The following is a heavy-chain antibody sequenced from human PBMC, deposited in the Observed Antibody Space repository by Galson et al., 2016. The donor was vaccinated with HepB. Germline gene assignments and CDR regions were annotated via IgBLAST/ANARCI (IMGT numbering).Heavy chain of an antibody. Sequence: SVKVSCKASGATFSGYDLNWVRQAPGQGLEWMGGIIPAFGTPKYAQKFQGRVTIAADDSASPISLDLSSLRPDDKAIYYCARAVWNSFSVWGQGTVVTVSS. V-gene: IGHV1-69*13. D-gene: IGHD1-1*01. CDR1: GATFSGYD. CDR2: IIPAFGTP. J-gene: IGHJ3*01. CDR3: ARAVWNSFSV.